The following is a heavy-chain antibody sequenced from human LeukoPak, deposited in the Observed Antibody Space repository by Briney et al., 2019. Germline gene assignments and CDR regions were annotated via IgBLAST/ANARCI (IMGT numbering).Heavy chain of an antibody. D-gene: IGHD2-15*01. CDR1: GYSFTSYW. V-gene: IGHV5-51*01. CDR2: IYPGDSDT. CDR3: AGHSSCSGGSCYRRLYYYYYMDV. J-gene: IGHJ6*03. Sequence: GESLKISCKGSGYSFTSYWIGWVRQMPGKGLEWMGIIYPGDSDTRYSPSFQGQVTISADKSISTAYLQWSSLKASDTAMYYCAGHSSCSGGSCYRRLYYYYYMDVWGKGTTVTVSS.